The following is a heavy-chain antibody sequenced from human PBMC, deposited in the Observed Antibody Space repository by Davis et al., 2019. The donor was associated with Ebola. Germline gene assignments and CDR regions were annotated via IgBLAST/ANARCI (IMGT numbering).Heavy chain of an antibody. CDR3: ARSLVTMVQGVINSYYFDY. CDR1: GFTFSSYE. Sequence: GESLKISCAASGFTFSSYEMNWVRQAPGKGLEWVSYISSSGSTIYYADSVKGRFTISRDNAKNSLYLQMNSLRAEDTAVYYCARSLVTMVQGVINSYYFDYWGQGTLVTVSS. D-gene: IGHD3-10*01. V-gene: IGHV3-48*03. CDR2: ISSSGSTI. J-gene: IGHJ4*02.